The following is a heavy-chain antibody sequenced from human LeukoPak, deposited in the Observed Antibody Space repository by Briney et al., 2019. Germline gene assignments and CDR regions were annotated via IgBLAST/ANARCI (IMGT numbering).Heavy chain of an antibody. Sequence: SETLSLTCAVYGGSFSGYYWSWIRQPPGKGLEWIGEINHSGSTNYNPSLKSRVTISVDTSKNQFSLKLSSVTAADTAVYYCARGPLVYYYSGMDVWGQGTRSPSP. CDR2: INHSGST. CDR1: GGSFSGYY. CDR3: ARGPLVYYYSGMDV. V-gene: IGHV4-34*01. J-gene: IGHJ6*02.